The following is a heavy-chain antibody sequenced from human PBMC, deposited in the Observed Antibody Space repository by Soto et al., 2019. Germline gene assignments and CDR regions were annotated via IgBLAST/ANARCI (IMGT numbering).Heavy chain of an antibody. CDR3: ARGVGNSAPDY. CDR2: INAGNGNT. J-gene: IGHJ4*02. D-gene: IGHD1-7*01. CDR1: GYTFTSYA. Sequence: QVQLVQSGAEEKKPGASVKVSCKASGYTFTSYAMHWVRQAPGQRLEWMGWINAGNGNTKYSQKFQGRVTITRDTSASTDYMEMSSLRSEDTAVYYCARGVGNSAPDYWGQGTLVTVSS. V-gene: IGHV1-3*05.